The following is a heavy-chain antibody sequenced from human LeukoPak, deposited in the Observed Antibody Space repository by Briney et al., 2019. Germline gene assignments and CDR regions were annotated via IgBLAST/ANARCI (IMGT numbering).Heavy chain of an antibody. CDR1: GGTFSSYA. J-gene: IGHJ3*02. CDR2: IIPIFGTA. CDR3: ARVSEGYSSSTSCYSPDRAFDI. V-gene: IGHV1-69*05. D-gene: IGHD2-2*01. Sequence: GASVKVSCKASGGTFSSYAISWVRQAPGQGLEWMGGIIPIFGTANYAQKFQGRVTITTDESTSTAYMELSSLRSEDTAVYYCARVSEGYSSSTSCYSPDRAFDIWGQGTKVTVSS.